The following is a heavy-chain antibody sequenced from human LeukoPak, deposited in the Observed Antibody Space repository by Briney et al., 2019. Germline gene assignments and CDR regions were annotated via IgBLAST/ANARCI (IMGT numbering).Heavy chain of an antibody. CDR1: GGSITGYY. CDR3: ARAGTRADGAFDI. J-gene: IGHJ3*02. V-gene: IGHV4-59*08. CDR2: VFSTANT. Sequence: SETLSLTCTVSGGSITGYYWSWIRRSPGKGLECIAYVFSTANTNYNPSLYSRLTISVDTSKNQFSLNLSSVTAADTAVYFCARAGTRADGAFDIWGEGTMVTVSS. D-gene: IGHD1-1*01.